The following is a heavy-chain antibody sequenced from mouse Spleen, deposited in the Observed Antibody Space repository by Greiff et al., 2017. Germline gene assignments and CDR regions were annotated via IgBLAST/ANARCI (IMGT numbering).Heavy chain of an antibody. D-gene: IGHD2-2*01. CDR3: ARYGYDGHYFDY. V-gene: IGHV5-17*02. Sequence: EVKLMESGGGLVQPGGSRKLSCAASGFTFSSFGMHWVRQAPEKGLEWVAYISSGSSTIYYADTVKGRFTISRDNPKNTLFLQMTSLRSEDTAMYYCARYGYDGHYFDYWGQGTTLTVSS. J-gene: IGHJ2*01. CDR1: GFTFSSFG. CDR2: ISSGSSTI.